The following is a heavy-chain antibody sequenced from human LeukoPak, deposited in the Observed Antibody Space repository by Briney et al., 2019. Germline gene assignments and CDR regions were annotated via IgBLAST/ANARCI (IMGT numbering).Heavy chain of an antibody. J-gene: IGHJ3*02. Sequence: GGSLRLSCAASGFTVSSNYMSWVRQAPGKGLEWVSAISGSGGSTYYADSVKGRFTISRDNSKNTLYLQMNSLRAEDTAVYYCAKEGMIVVANDAFDIWGQGTMVTVSS. V-gene: IGHV3-23*01. CDR1: GFTVSSNY. D-gene: IGHD3-22*01. CDR3: AKEGMIVVANDAFDI. CDR2: ISGSGGST.